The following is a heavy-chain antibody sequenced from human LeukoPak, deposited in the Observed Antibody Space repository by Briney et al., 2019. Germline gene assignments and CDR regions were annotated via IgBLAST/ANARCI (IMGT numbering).Heavy chain of an antibody. V-gene: IGHV1-46*01. CDR1: GYTFTSYY. D-gene: IGHD2-2*01. CDR3: AREREYCSSTSCYGVWFDP. Sequence: ASVKVSCKASGYTFTSYYMHWVRQAPGQGLEWMGIINPSGGSTSYAQKFQGRVTMTRDMSTSTVYMELSSLRSEDTAVYYCAREREYCSSTSCYGVWFDPWGQGTLVTVSS. J-gene: IGHJ5*02. CDR2: INPSGGST.